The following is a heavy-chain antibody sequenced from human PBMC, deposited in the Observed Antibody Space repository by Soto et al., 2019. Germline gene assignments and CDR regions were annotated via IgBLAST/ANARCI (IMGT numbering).Heavy chain of an antibody. V-gene: IGHV1-69*13. CDR1: GYTFTSYA. CDR2: IIPIFGTA. CDR3: AGERYCSSTSCSLWDAFDI. D-gene: IGHD2-2*01. J-gene: IGHJ3*02. Sequence: GASVKVSCKASGYTFTSYAMHWVRQAPGQGLEWMGGIIPIFGTANCAQKFQGRVTITADESTSTAYMELSSLRSEDTAVYYCAGERYCSSTSCSLWDAFDIWGQGTMVTVSS.